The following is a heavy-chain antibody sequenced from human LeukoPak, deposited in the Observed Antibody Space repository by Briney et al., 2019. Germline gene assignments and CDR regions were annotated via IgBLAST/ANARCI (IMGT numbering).Heavy chain of an antibody. Sequence: PSETLSLTCTVSDDSIGDYYRGWIRQPPGKGLEWIGYFYNSGRSTYNPSLKSRVTISADTSKNHFSLKLNSVTTADTAVYYCARGAGWLIDYWGQGILVTVSS. D-gene: IGHD3-16*01. CDR3: ARGAGWLIDY. V-gene: IGHV4-59*01. CDR1: DDSIGDYY. CDR2: FYNSGRS. J-gene: IGHJ4*02.